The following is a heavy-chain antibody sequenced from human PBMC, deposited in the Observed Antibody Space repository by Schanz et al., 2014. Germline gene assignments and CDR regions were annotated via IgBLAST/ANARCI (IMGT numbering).Heavy chain of an antibody. CDR3: ARPNSASYRIYYFDY. Sequence: QLQLQESGPGLVKPSETLSLTCTDSSGSISSNSYYWAWIRQPPGKGLEGIGSVYYSGGSYYNPTQKTRVPMPLDTPKNRFSRRLGSEPAADTAVYYCARPNSASYRIYYFDYWGQGTLVTVSS. CDR1: SGSISSNSYY. CDR2: VYYSGGS. V-gene: IGHV4-39*01. J-gene: IGHJ4*02. D-gene: IGHD1-26*01.